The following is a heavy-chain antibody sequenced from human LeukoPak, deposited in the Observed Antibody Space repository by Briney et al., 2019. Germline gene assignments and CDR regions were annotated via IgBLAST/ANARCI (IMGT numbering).Heavy chain of an antibody. CDR3: ARDMGYYGSGSYQSLDYFDY. D-gene: IGHD3-10*01. V-gene: IGHV1-46*01. Sequence: TTYAQKFQGRVTMTRDTSTSTVYMELSSLRSEDTAVYYCARDMGYYGSGSYQSLDYFDYWGQGTLVTVSS. CDR2: T. J-gene: IGHJ4*02.